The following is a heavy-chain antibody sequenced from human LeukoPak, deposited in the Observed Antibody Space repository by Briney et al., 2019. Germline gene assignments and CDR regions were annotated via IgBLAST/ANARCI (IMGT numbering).Heavy chain of an antibody. V-gene: IGHV1-2*02. J-gene: IGHJ4*02. CDR1: GYTFTGYY. CDR2: INPDNGGT. D-gene: IGHD5-12*01. CDR3: ARDPSNSGYDYLYYFDY. Sequence: ASVKVSCKASGYTFTGYYMHWVRQAPGQGLECIGWINPDNGGTNYAQKFQGRVTMNRDMSISTAYMELSRLRSDDTAVYYCARDPSNSGYDYLYYFDYWGLGTLVTVSS.